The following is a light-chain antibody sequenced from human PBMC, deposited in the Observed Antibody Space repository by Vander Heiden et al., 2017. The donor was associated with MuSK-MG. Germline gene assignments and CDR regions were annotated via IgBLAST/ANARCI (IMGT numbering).Light chain of an antibody. CDR3: QQTYGTQFT. Sequence: DIQMTQSPSSLSASVGDTVTITCRASQSISSYLIWYQQKPGKAPKLLIYGASSLQSGVPSRFSGSGSGTDFTLTVSSLQPEDFATYYCQQTYGTQFTFGHGTTVDIK. CDR1: QSISSY. V-gene: IGKV1-39*01. CDR2: GAS. J-gene: IGKJ3*01.